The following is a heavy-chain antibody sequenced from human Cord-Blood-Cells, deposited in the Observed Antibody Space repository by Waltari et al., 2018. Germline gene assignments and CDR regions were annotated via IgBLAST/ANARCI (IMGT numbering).Heavy chain of an antibody. D-gene: IGHD3-22*01. V-gene: IGHV5-51*01. Sequence: EYMGIIYPGDSDTRYSPSFQGQVTISADKSISTAYLQWSSLKASDTAMYYCARTGSSGYYYILSGSYPHYFDYWGQGTLVTVSS. CDR2: IYPGDSDT. CDR3: ARTGSSGYYYILSGSYPHYFDY. J-gene: IGHJ4*02.